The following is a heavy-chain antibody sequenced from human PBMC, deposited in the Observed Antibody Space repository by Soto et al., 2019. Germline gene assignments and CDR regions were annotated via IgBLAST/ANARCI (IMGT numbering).Heavy chain of an antibody. CDR1: GGSISSGGYS. J-gene: IGHJ5*02. Sequence: QLQLQESGSGLVKPSQTLSLTCAVSGGSISSGGYSWSWIRQPPGKGLEWIGYIYHLGTTYYNPSRKSRVTISLDRSKNQFSLKLSSVTAADTAVYYCARGEGGTRFDPWGQGTLVSVSS. CDR2: IYHLGTT. D-gene: IGHD1-26*01. CDR3: ARGEGGTRFDP. V-gene: IGHV4-30-2*01.